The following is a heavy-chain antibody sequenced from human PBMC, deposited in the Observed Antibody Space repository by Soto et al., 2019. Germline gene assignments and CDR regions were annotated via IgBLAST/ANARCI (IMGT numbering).Heavy chain of an antibody. V-gene: IGHV3-74*01. CDR3: ARGLPYYDILTGWDYYYYGMDV. CDR1: GFTFSSYW. Sequence: LRLSCAASGFTFSSYWMHWVRQAPGKGLVWVSRINSDGSSTSYADSVKGRFTISRDNAKNTLYLQMNSLRAEDTAVYYCARGLPYYDILTGWDYYYYGMDVWGQGTTVTVSS. CDR2: INSDGSST. J-gene: IGHJ6*02. D-gene: IGHD3-9*01.